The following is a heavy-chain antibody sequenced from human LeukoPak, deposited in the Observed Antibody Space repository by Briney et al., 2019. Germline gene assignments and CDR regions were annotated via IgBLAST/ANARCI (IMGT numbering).Heavy chain of an antibody. CDR3: AREGDPGDAFDI. Sequence: ASVKVSCKASGYTFINYGITWVRQAPGQGLEWMGWISAYNGNTNYAQKLQGRVTMTTDTSTSTAYMELRSLRSDDTAVYYCAREGDPGDAFDIWGQGTMVTVSS. J-gene: IGHJ3*02. D-gene: IGHD5-24*01. CDR2: ISAYNGNT. V-gene: IGHV1-18*01. CDR1: GYTFINYG.